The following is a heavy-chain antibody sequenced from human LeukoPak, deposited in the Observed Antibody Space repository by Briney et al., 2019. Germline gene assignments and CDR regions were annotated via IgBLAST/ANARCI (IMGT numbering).Heavy chain of an antibody. CDR1: GGSISSSDW. CDR2: IYHSGTT. J-gene: IGHJ4*02. V-gene: IGHV4-4*02. Sequence: PSETLSLTCAVSGGSISSSDWWSWVRQPPGTGLEWIGEIYHSGTTNYNPSLKSRVTISLDKSKNQSSLKLSSVTAADTAVYYCARESRWRYFDSWGQGTLVTVSS. CDR3: ARESRWRYFDS. D-gene: IGHD5-24*01.